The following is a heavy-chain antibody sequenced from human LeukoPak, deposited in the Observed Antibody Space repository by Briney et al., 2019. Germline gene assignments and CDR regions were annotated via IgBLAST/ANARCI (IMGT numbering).Heavy chain of an antibody. Sequence: GGSLRLSCASSGFTFSAYHMNWVCQAPGKGLEWISFISSDSGTIYYADSVKGRFTISRNNAANSLYLQMNNLRDEDTAVYYCARRDPFDYWGQGTMVTVSS. CDR1: GFTFSAYH. J-gene: IGHJ4*02. CDR2: ISSDSGTI. CDR3: ARRDPFDY. V-gene: IGHV3-48*02.